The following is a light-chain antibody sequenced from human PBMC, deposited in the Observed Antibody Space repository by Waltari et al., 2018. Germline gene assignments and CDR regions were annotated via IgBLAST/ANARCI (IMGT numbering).Light chain of an antibody. Sequence: QLVLTQPPSASASLGASVKLTCTLSSGHSRNAIAWHQQQPEKGPRYLMKVNSDGSHNKGDGIPDRFSGSSSGAERYLTISRLRSEDEADYYCQTWGTGILVFGTGTKVTVL. CDR2: VNSDGSH. V-gene: IGLV4-69*01. J-gene: IGLJ1*01. CDR3: QTWGTGILV. CDR1: SGHSRNA.